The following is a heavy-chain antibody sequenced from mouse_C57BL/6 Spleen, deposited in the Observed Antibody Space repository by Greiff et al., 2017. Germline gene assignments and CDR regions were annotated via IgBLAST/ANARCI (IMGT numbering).Heavy chain of an antibody. CDR1: GFTFSDYG. CDR2: ISSGSSTI. CDR3: AMRNRWRYWYFDV. Sequence: EVQLVEPGGGLVKPGGSLKLSCAASGFTFSDYGMHWVRQAPEKGLEWVAYISSGSSTIYYADTVKGRFTISSDNAKNTLFLQMTSLRAEDTALYSCAMRNRWRYWYFDVWGTGTTVTVSS. J-gene: IGHJ1*03. V-gene: IGHV5-17*01.